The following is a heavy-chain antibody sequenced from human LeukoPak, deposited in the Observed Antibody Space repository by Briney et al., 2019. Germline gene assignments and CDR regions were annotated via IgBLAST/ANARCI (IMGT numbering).Heavy chain of an antibody. V-gene: IGHV5-51*01. CDR2: IYLGDSDT. Sequence: GESLKISCKGSGYSLTSYWIGWVRQMPGKGLEWMGIIYLGDSDTRYSPSFQGQVTISADKSISTAYLQWSSLKASDTAMYYCARHPIPKKYCSGGSCYDNYFDYWGQGTLVTVSS. D-gene: IGHD2-15*01. J-gene: IGHJ4*02. CDR1: GYSLTSYW. CDR3: ARHPIPKKYCSGGSCYDNYFDY.